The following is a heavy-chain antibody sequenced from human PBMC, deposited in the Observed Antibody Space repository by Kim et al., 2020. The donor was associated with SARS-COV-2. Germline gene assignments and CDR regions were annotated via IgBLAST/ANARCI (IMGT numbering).Heavy chain of an antibody. J-gene: IGHJ4*02. CDR1: GFTFSDYY. D-gene: IGHD3-10*01. CDR3: ARTQGEHVRWLWLGELLAYHFDY. V-gene: IGHV3-11*06. CDR2: ISSSSSYT. Sequence: GGSLRLSCAASGFTFSDYYMSWIRQAPGKGLEWVSYISSSSSYTNYADSVKGRFTISSDNAKNSLYLQMNSLRAEDTAVYYCARTQGEHVRWLWLGELLAYHFDYWGQGTLVTVSS.